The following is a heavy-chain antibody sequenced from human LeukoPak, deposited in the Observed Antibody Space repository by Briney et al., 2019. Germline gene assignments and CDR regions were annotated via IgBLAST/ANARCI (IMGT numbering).Heavy chain of an antibody. J-gene: IGHJ4*02. CDR3: ARTRPYGEYDY. D-gene: IGHD4-17*01. CDR2: ISRSSGDYT. Sequence: GGSLRLSCEASGFTFSIYDMYWVRQAPGKGLECVASISRSSGDYTLYAASVKGRFTISRDNSRSTLYLQMNSLRAEDTAVYYCARTRPYGEYDYWGQGTLVTVSS. CDR1: GFTFSIYD. V-gene: IGHV3-23*01.